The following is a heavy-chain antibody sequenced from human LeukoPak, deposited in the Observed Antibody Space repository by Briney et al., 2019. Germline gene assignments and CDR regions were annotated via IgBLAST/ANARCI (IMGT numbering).Heavy chain of an antibody. J-gene: IGHJ6*02. CDR2: ITPNSGDT. Sequence: ASVKVSCTAFAYAFTGYYVHWVRQAPGQGLEWMGRITPNSGDTKYDQKFQGRVTMTRDTSISTAYMELSALGSDDTAVYYCAREAAMDVWGQGTTVTVSS. CDR3: AREAAMDV. V-gene: IGHV1-2*06. CDR1: AYAFTGYY.